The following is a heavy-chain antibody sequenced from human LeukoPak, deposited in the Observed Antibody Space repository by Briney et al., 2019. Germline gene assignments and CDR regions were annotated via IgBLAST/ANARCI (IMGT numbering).Heavy chain of an antibody. J-gene: IGHJ1*01. Sequence: GGSLRLSCAASGFTGTTKSMAWVRRAPGRGLEWVSVFYSPGSTYYADSVHGRFTISRDNSLNTLFLQMNSLRVEDTAVYYCASARESCIGSTCYEYFHHWGQGTPLTVSS. CDR1: GFTGTTKS. CDR2: FYSPGST. V-gene: IGHV3-53*01. CDR3: ASARESCIGSTCYEYFHH. D-gene: IGHD2-2*01.